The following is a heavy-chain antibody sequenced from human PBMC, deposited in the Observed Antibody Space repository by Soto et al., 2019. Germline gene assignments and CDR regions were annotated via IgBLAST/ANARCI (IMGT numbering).Heavy chain of an antibody. J-gene: IGHJ4*02. CDR2: IRSKANSYAT. D-gene: IGHD6-19*01. CDR1: GFTFSGSA. V-gene: IGHV3-73*01. Sequence: PGGSLRLSCAASGFTFSGSAMHWVRQASGKGLEWVGRIRSKANSYATAYAASVKGRFTISRDDSKNTAYLQMNSLRTEDTAVYYCAKDFHVRQWLVRDYWGQGTLVTVSS. CDR3: AKDFHVRQWLVRDY.